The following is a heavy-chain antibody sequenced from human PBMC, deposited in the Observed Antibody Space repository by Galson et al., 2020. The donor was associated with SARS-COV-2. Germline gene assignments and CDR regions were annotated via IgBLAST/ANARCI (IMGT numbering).Heavy chain of an antibody. Sequence: GGSLRPYCIASRFWFDDYAMHWVRQAPGKGMEWVPRTRWNSDTIDYPDSVKGRFTISRDNARNSQYRQMNSLRGEDTAFYYCARDAVAGTSVRFSWCDPWGQGTLVTVSS. J-gene: IGHJ5*02. V-gene: IGHV3-9*01. CDR1: RFWFDDYA. CDR3: ARDAVAGTSVRFSWCDP. D-gene: IGHD6-19*01. CDR2: TRWNSDTI.